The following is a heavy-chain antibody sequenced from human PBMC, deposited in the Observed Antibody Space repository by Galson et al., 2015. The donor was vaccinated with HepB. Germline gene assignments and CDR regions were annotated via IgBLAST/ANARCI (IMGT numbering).Heavy chain of an antibody. CDR3: AREGEDDYGDLRGLGFDP. Sequence: SVKVSCKATGYTFTSYAMNWVRQAPGQGLEWMGWINTNTGNPTYAQGFTGRFVFSLDTSVSTAYLQISSLQAEDTAVYYCAREGEDDYGDLRGLGFDPWGQGTLVTVSS. J-gene: IGHJ5*02. V-gene: IGHV7-4-1*02. CDR2: INTNTGNP. CDR1: GYTFTSYA. D-gene: IGHD4-17*01.